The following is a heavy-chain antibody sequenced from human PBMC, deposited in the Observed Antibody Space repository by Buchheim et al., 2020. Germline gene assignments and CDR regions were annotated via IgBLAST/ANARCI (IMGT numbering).Heavy chain of an antibody. J-gene: IGHJ6*02. Sequence: QVQLVESGGGVVQSGRSLRLSCAASGFTFSSYGMHWVRQAPGKGLEWVAVIWYDGSNKYYADSVKGRFTISRDNSKNTLYLQMNSLRAEDTAVYYCARRAPHYYYYGMDVWGQGTT. CDR2: IWYDGSNK. CDR3: ARRAPHYYYYGMDV. CDR1: GFTFSSYG. V-gene: IGHV3-33*01.